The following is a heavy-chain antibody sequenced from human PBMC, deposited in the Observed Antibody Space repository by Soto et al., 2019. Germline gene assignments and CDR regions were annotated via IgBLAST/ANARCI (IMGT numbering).Heavy chain of an antibody. CDR2: IYHSGST. CDR3: TRGVTTDN. V-gene: IGHV4-4*02. Sequence: QVQLQESGPGLVKPSGTLSLTCAVSGGSISSSNWWSWVRQPPGKGLEWIGEIYHSGSTNYNPSLKSRVTISVDKSKNMLFVQMNSLRAEDTAVYYCTRGVTTDNWGQGTLVTVSS. D-gene: IGHD2-21*02. J-gene: IGHJ4*02. CDR1: GGSISSSNW.